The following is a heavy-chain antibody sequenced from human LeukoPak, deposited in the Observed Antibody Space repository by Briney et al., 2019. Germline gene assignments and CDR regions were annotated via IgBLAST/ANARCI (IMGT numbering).Heavy chain of an antibody. Sequence: SETLSLTCTVSGGSISSYYWSWIRQPPGKGLEWIGYIYYSGSTNYNPFLKSRVTISVDTSKNQFSLKLSSVTAADTAVYYCARSNVVRGVSFDYWGQGTLVTVSS. CDR2: IYYSGST. CDR1: GGSISSYY. V-gene: IGHV4-59*01. D-gene: IGHD3-10*01. J-gene: IGHJ4*02. CDR3: ARSNVVRGVSFDY.